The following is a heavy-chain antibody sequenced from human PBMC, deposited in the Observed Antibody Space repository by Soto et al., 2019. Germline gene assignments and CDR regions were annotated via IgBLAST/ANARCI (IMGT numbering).Heavy chain of an antibody. D-gene: IGHD3-3*01. CDR1: GFTFSSYE. Sequence: PGGSLRLSCAASGFTFSSYEMNWVRQAPGKGLEWVPYISSSGSTIYYADSVKGRFTISRDNAKNSLYLQMNSLRAEDTAVYYCARDNLEWLPTPLYYGMDVWGQGTTVTVSS. V-gene: IGHV3-48*03. CDR2: ISSSGSTI. J-gene: IGHJ6*02. CDR3: ARDNLEWLPTPLYYGMDV.